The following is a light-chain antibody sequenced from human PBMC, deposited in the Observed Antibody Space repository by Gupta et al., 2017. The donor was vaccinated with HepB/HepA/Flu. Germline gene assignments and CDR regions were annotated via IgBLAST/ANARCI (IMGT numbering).Light chain of an antibody. V-gene: IGKV3-11*01. J-gene: IGKJ4*01. CDR1: QSVSSL. Sequence: EIVLTQSPATLSLSPGERATLSCRASQSVSSLLAWYQQKPGQAPRLLIYDTSNRATGIPARFSGSGSGTDFTLTISSLEPEDFAVYYCQQRISWPLTFGGGTKVESK. CDR2: DTS. CDR3: QQRISWPLT.